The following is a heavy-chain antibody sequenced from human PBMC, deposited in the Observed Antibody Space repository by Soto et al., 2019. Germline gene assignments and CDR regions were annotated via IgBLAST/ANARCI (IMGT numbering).Heavy chain of an antibody. CDR3: ARHHSVVTGYFDY. Sequence: PSETLSLTCSVSGGSISSGGYYWSWIRQHPGKGLEWIGYIYYSGSTYYNPSFKSRVTISVDTSKNQFSLNLSSATAADTAVYYCARHHSVVTGYFDYWGQGTLVTVSS. J-gene: IGHJ4*02. CDR1: GGSISSGGYY. CDR2: IYYSGST. V-gene: IGHV4-31*03. D-gene: IGHD2-21*02.